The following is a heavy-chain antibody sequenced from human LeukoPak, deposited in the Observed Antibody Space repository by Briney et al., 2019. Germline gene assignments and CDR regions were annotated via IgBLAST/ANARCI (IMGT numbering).Heavy chain of an antibody. CDR3: TSGGMVSGDY. D-gene: IGHD2-8*01. J-gene: IGHJ4*01. CDR1: GGSFSGYY. V-gene: IGHV4-34*01. Sequence: NPSETLSLTCAVYGGSFSGYYWSWIRQPPGKGLEWIGEINHSGSTNYNPSLKSRVTISVDTSKNQFSLKLRSVTAADTAVYYCTSGGMVSGDYWGHGTLVTVSS. CDR2: INHSGST.